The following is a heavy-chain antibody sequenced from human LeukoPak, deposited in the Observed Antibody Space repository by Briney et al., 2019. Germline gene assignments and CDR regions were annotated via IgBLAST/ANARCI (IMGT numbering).Heavy chain of an antibody. CDR1: GGSISSSNW. V-gene: IGHV4-4*02. D-gene: IGHD3-22*01. CDR3: ARGTYYYYDSSGYLFWFDP. CDR2: IYHSGST. J-gene: IGHJ5*02. Sequence: SETLSLTCAVSGGSISSSNWWSWVRQPPGKGLEWIAEIYHSGSTNHNPSLKSRVTISVDTSKNQFSLKLTSVTAADTAVYYCARGTYYYYDSSGYLFWFDPWGQGTLVTVSS.